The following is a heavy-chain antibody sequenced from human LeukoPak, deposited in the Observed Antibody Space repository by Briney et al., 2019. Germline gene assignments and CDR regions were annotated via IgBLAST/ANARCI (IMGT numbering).Heavy chain of an antibody. CDR3: ARGFDGSGSSLYYFDY. Sequence: SETLSLTCAVYGGSFSGYYWSWSRQPPGKGLEWIGKINHRGSTNYNPSLKSRVTISVDTSKNQFSLKLSSVTAADTAVYYCARGFDGSGSSLYYFDYWGQGTLVTVSS. CDR1: GGSFSGYY. D-gene: IGHD3-10*01. V-gene: IGHV4-34*01. J-gene: IGHJ4*02. CDR2: INHRGST.